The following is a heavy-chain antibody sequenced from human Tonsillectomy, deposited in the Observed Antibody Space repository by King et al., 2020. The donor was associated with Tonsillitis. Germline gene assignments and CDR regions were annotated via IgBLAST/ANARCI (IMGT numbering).Heavy chain of an antibody. V-gene: IGHV3-33*01. Sequence: VQLVESGGGVVQPGRSRRLSWAATGVTFSSYGMHWVRQAPGKGLGWVAGIWDDGSNKYYAESGKGRFTISGDNSKNTLYLQMNSLRAEDTAVYYCARDRGYCSGGSCYSGPSDYWGQGTLVTVSS. CDR2: IWDDGSNK. CDR3: ARDRGYCSGGSCYSGPSDY. CDR1: GVTFSSYG. J-gene: IGHJ4*02. D-gene: IGHD2-15*01.